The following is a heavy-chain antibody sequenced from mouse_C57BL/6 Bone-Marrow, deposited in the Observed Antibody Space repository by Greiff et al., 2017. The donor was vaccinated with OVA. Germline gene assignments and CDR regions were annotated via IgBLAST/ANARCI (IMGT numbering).Heavy chain of an antibody. V-gene: IGHV1-82*01. CDR1: GYAFSSSW. Sequence: VQLKQSGPELVKPGASVKISCKASGYAFSSSWMNWVKQRPGKGLAWIGRIYPGDGDTNYNGKFKGKATLTADKSSSTAYMQLSSLTSEDSAVYCCARHEDGYYASYFDYWGQGTTLTVSS. D-gene: IGHD2-3*01. CDR3: ARHEDGYYASYFDY. J-gene: IGHJ2*01. CDR2: IYPGDGDT.